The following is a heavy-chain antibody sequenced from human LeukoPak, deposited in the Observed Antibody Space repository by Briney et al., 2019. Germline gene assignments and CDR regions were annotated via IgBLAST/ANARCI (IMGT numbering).Heavy chain of an antibody. CDR3: ARFNCGGDCYTDY. V-gene: IGHV1-46*01. J-gene: IGHJ4*02. Sequence: ASVKVSCKASGYSFTSNYIHWVRQAPGQGLEWMGMIYPSDGSTSYAQKFQGRVTVTRDTSTSTVYMELSSLRSEDTAVYYCARFNCGGDCYTDYWGQGTLVTVSS. CDR1: GYSFTSNY. CDR2: IYPSDGST. D-gene: IGHD2-21*02.